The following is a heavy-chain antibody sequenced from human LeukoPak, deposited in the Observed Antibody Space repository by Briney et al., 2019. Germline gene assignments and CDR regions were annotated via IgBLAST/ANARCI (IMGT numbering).Heavy chain of an antibody. V-gene: IGHV1-69*13. CDR2: IIPIFGTA. Sequence: SVNVSCKASGGTFSSYAISWVRQAPGQGLEWMGGIIPIFGTANYAQKFQGRVTITADESTSTAYMELSSLRSEDTAVYYCARTSGYYPRGCLDYWGQGTLVTVSS. J-gene: IGHJ4*02. D-gene: IGHD3-22*01. CDR1: GGTFSSYA. CDR3: ARTSGYYPRGCLDY.